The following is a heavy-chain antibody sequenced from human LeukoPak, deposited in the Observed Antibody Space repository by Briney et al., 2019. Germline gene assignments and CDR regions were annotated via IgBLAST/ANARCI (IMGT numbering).Heavy chain of an antibody. V-gene: IGHV1-8*01. CDR2: MNPNSGNT. J-gene: IGHJ6*02. Sequence: GASVKVSCKASGYTFTSYDINWVRQATGQGLEWMGWMNPNSGNTGYAQKFQGRVTMTRNTSISTAYMELSSLRSEDTAVYYCARGGPYCSSTSCYYYYSMDVWGQGTTVTVSS. CDR3: ARGGPYCSSTSCYYYYSMDV. D-gene: IGHD2-2*01. CDR1: GYTFTSYD.